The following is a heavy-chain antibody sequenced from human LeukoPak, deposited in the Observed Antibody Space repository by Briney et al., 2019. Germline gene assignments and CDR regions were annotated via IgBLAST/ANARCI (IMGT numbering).Heavy chain of an antibody. CDR2: INPNSGGT. J-gene: IGHJ6*02. V-gene: IGHV1-2*02. Sequence: ASVKVSCKASGYTFTGYYMHWVRQAPGQGLEWMGWINPNSGGTNYAQKFQGRVTMTRDTSISTAYMELSRLRSDDTAVYYCARSRDIVVVPATKLNYYYYYGMDVWGQGTTVTVSS. CDR3: ARSRDIVVVPATKLNYYYYYGMDV. CDR1: GYTFTGYY. D-gene: IGHD2-2*01.